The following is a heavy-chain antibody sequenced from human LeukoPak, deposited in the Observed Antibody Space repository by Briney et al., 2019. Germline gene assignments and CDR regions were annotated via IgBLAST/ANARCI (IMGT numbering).Heavy chain of an antibody. J-gene: IGHJ4*02. CDR2: IYYSGST. CDR1: GGYISSYC. V-gene: IGHV4-59*01. Sequence: SETLFLTCTVSGGYISSYCWSWIRQPPGKGLEWIGYIYYSGSTNYNPSLKSRVTISVDTSKNQFSLRLNSVTAADTAVYYCARDITGGSASWGQGTLVTVSS. CDR3: ARDITGGSAS. D-gene: IGHD7-27*01.